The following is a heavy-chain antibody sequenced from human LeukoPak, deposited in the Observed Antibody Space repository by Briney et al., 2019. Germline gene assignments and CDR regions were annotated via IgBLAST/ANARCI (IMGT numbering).Heavy chain of an antibody. CDR2: IIGSGGST. V-gene: IGHV3-23*01. CDR3: AKDRGDSSGYYSTADY. Sequence: GGSLRLSCAAAGFTFSSYAMSWVRQAPGKGLEWVSSIIGSGGSTYYADSLKGRFTISRDNSKNTLYLQMNSLRAEDTAVYYCAKDRGDSSGYYSTADYWGQGTLVTVSS. CDR1: GFTFSSYA. J-gene: IGHJ4*02. D-gene: IGHD3-22*01.